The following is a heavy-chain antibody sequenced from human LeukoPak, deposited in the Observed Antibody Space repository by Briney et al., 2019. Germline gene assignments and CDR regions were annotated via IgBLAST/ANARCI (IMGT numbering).Heavy chain of an antibody. J-gene: IGHJ6*03. Sequence: SETLSLTCAVYGGSFSGCYWNWIRQPPGRGLEWIGKINHSGSTNYNPSLKSRVTISIDTSKNQFSLKLSSVTSADTAVYYCATRPTPPYYYYMDVWAKGTTVTVSS. D-gene: IGHD4-23*01. CDR1: GGSFSGCY. CDR3: ATRPTPPYYYYMDV. CDR2: INHSGST. V-gene: IGHV4-34*01.